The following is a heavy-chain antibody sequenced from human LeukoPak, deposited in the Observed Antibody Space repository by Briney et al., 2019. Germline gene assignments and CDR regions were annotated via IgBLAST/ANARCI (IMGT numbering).Heavy chain of an antibody. Sequence: GESLKISCKGSGYSFTSYWIGWVRQMPGKGLEWMGIIYPGDSDTRYSPSFQGQVTISADKSISTAYLQWSSLKASDTAMYYCASLPTARLYYYGRDVWGQGTTLTVSS. CDR3: ASLPTARLYYYGRDV. D-gene: IGHD5-18*01. CDR2: IYPGDSDT. V-gene: IGHV5-51*01. CDR1: GYSFTSYW. J-gene: IGHJ6*02.